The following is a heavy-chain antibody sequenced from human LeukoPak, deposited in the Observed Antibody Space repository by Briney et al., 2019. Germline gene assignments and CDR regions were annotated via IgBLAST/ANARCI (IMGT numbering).Heavy chain of an antibody. V-gene: IGHV1-2*02. D-gene: IGHD2-15*01. J-gene: IGHJ5*02. CDR1: GYTFTSYG. Sequence: ASVKVSCKASGYTFTSYGISWVRQAPGQGLEWMGWISAYSGGTNYAQKFQGRVTMTRDTSISTAYMELSRLRSDDTAVYYCARDFQDIVVVVAAFWFDPWGQGTLVTVSS. CDR2: ISAYSGGT. CDR3: ARDFQDIVVVVAAFWFDP.